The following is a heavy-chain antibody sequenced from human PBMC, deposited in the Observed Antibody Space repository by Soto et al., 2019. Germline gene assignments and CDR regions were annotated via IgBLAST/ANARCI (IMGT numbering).Heavy chain of an antibody. Sequence: GGSLRLSCAASGFTFSSYSMNWVRQAPGKGLEWVSYISSSSSTIYYADSVKGRFTISRDNAKNSLYLQMNSLRAEDTAVYYCAGGKNVLRFLEWSYYFDYWGQGTLVTVSS. CDR3: AGGKNVLRFLEWSYYFDY. CDR2: ISSSSSTI. D-gene: IGHD3-3*01. CDR1: GFTFSSYS. J-gene: IGHJ4*02. V-gene: IGHV3-48*01.